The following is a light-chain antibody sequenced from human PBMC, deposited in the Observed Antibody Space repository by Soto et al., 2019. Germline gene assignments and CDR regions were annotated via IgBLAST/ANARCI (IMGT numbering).Light chain of an antibody. V-gene: IGLV2-23*01. Sequence: SALTQPASVSGSPGQSITISCTRTSSDVGSYNLVSWYQQHPGKAPKLMIYEGSKRPSGVSNRFSGSKSGNTASLTTSGLQAEDEADYYCCSYAGSSTYVFGTGTKVTVL. J-gene: IGLJ1*01. CDR2: EGS. CDR1: SSDVGSYNL. CDR3: CSYAGSSTYV.